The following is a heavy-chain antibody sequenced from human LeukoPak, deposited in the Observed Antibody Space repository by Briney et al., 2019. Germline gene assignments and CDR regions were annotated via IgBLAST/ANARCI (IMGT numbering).Heavy chain of an antibody. V-gene: IGHV3-9*01. Sequence: GGSLRLSCAASGFTFDDYAMHWVRQAPGKGLEWVSGISWNSGSIGYADSVKGRFTISRDNSKNTLYLQMNSLRAEDTAVYYCARDERKRLVVPAAIFDYWGQGTLVTVSS. CDR1: GFTFDDYA. CDR2: ISWNSGSI. J-gene: IGHJ4*02. D-gene: IGHD2-2*01. CDR3: ARDERKRLVVPAAIFDY.